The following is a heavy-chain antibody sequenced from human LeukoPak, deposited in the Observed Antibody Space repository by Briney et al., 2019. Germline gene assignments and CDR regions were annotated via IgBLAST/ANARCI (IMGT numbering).Heavy chain of an antibody. CDR2: INHSGST. CDR1: GGSFSGYY. Sequence: SETLSLTCAVYGGSFSGYYWSWIRQPPGKGLEWIGEINHSGSTYYNPSLKSRVTISVDTSKNQFSLKLSSVTAADTAVYYCARLRDSSGYYYLGYYYYYYMDVWGKGTTVTISS. V-gene: IGHV4-34*01. J-gene: IGHJ6*03. D-gene: IGHD3-22*01. CDR3: ARLRDSSGYYYLGYYYYYYMDV.